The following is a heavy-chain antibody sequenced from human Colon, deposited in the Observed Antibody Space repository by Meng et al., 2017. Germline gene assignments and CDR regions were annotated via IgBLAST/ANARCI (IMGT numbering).Heavy chain of an antibody. J-gene: IGHJ4*02. CDR3: ARDYGTSRPFEY. D-gene: IGHD1/OR15-1a*01. CDR1: GARVSGTGAS. V-gene: IGHV6-1*01. Sequence: PHSGPGTVKPSHTPSPPCSISGARVSGTGASWNWIRQSPSRGLEWLGRTYYRAKWYNDYAVSVKGRIAINPDTSKNQFFLQLNSVTPEDTAVYYCARDYGTSRPFEYWGQGILVTVSS. CDR2: TYYRAKWYN.